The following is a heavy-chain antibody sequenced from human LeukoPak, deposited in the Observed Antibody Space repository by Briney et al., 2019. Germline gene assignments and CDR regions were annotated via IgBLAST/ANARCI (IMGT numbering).Heavy chain of an antibody. V-gene: IGHV1-18*01. CDR3: AREKLAVAGPYYFDY. Sequence: ASVKVSCKASGYTFTSYGISWVRQAPGQGLEWMGWISAYNGNTNYAQKLQGRVTMTTDTSTGTAYMELRSLRSDDTAVYYCAREKLAVAGPYYFDYWGQGTLVTVSS. CDR2: ISAYNGNT. D-gene: IGHD6-19*01. J-gene: IGHJ4*02. CDR1: GYTFTSYG.